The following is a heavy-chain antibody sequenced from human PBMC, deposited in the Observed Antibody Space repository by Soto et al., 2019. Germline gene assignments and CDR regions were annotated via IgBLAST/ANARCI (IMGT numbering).Heavy chain of an antibody. Sequence: ASVKVSCKASGGTFSSYTISWVRQAPGQGLEWMGRIIPILGIANYAQKFQGRVTITADKSTSTAYMELSSLRSEDTAVYYCARDGESGYGGNFDYWGQGTPVTVSS. CDR3: ARDGESGYGGNFDY. V-gene: IGHV1-69*04. D-gene: IGHD4-17*01. J-gene: IGHJ4*02. CDR2: IIPILGIA. CDR1: GGTFSSYT.